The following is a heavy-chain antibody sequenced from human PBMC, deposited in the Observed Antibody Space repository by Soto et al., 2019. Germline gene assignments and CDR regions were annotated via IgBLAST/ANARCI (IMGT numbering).Heavy chain of an antibody. D-gene: IGHD2-15*01. J-gene: IGHJ4*02. CDR3: AAEGGEDY. CDR2: ICYDGSNK. Sequence: QVQLVESGGGVVQPGRSLRLSCAASGFTFSSYGMHWVRQAPGKGLEWVAVICYDGSNKYYADSVKGRFTISRDNSKNTLYLQMNSLRAEDTAVYYCAAEGGEDYWGQGTLVTVSS. V-gene: IGHV3-33*01. CDR1: GFTFSSYG.